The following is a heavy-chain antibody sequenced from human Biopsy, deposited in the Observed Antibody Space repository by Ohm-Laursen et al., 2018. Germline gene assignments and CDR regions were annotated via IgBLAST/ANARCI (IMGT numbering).Heavy chain of an antibody. V-gene: IGHV4-31*03. D-gene: IGHD5-12*01. Sequence: TLSLTCTVSGVSIYGGRYYWNWIRHHPGKGLEWIGNIFYSANTYYNPSLKSRVTISVDTSKNQFSLKLSSVTAADTAVYYCARLGSGDYFPTFFDFWGQGALVTVSS. CDR1: GVSIYGGRYY. CDR3: ARLGSGDYFPTFFDF. CDR2: IFYSANT. J-gene: IGHJ4*02.